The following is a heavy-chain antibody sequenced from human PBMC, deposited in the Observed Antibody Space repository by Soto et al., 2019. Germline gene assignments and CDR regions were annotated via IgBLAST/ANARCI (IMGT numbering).Heavy chain of an antibody. Sequence: PGGSLRLSCAASGFTFSSYAMSWVRQAPGKGLEWIGEIYRTGSTNYNPSLKSRVTISLDKSENQFSLKVTSLTAADTAVYYCASRDPGTSVDYWGQGTLVTVSS. CDR2: IYRTGST. CDR3: ASRDPGTSVDY. CDR1: GFTFSSYAM. J-gene: IGHJ4*02. V-gene: IGHV4-4*02. D-gene: IGHD1-7*01.